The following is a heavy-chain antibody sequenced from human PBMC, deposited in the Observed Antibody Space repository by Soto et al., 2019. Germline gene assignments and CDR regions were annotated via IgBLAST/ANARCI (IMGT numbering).Heavy chain of an antibody. V-gene: IGHV3-21*01. Sequence: EVQLVESGGGLVKPGGSLRLSCAASGFSFSDYSMNWVRQAPGKGLEWVSSIRSSSSYIYYADSLKGRFTVSRDNARNSLYLRVHGLRAEDSAVNYCGRDGVYCRGTCFSDYFLYLDAWGKGSTVTVSS. CDR3: GRDGVYCRGTCFSDYFLYLDA. D-gene: IGHD2-15*01. CDR2: IRSSSSYI. CDR1: GFSFSDYS. J-gene: IGHJ6*03.